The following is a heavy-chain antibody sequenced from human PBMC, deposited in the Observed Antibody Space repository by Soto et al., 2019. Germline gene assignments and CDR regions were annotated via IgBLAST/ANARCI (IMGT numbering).Heavy chain of an antibody. D-gene: IGHD5-12*01. Sequence: SCKASGGAFNNYAIYWVRQAPGKGLEWVSGITKTGRSTFLADSVKGRFTISRDKLKNIVYLQMNSLRLDDTALYYCTKDGDGYDFAFDSWGQGTMVTVSS. J-gene: IGHJ3*02. CDR1: GGAFNNYA. CDR3: TKDGDGYDFAFDS. V-gene: IGHV3-23*01. CDR2: ITKTGRST.